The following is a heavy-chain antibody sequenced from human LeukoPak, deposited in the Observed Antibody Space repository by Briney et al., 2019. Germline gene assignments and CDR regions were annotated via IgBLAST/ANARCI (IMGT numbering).Heavy chain of an antibody. D-gene: IGHD6-19*01. CDR1: GFTFSSYA. CDR3: ARYEAVAGWFDP. V-gene: IGHV3-23*01. CDR2: ISGGGGST. Sequence: TGGSLRLSCAASGFTFSSYAMSWVRQAPGKGLEWVSGISGGGGSTNSADSVKGRFTISRDNAKNSLYLQMNSLRAEDTAVYYCARYEAVAGWFDPWGQGTLVTVSS. J-gene: IGHJ5*02.